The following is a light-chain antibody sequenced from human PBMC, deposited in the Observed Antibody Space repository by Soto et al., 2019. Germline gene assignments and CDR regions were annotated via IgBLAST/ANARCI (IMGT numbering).Light chain of an antibody. Sequence: DIVMTQSPLSLPVTPGGPASISSKPRPSLLHITGETFLFWYIQKPGQSPQLXIYEVSTRVSGVPDRFSGSGSGTEFTLEISRVETDDVAIYYCMQSTQLPPTFGQGTRLEIK. CDR2: EVS. V-gene: IGKV2D-29*02. CDR3: MQSTQLPPT. J-gene: IGKJ5*01. CDR1: PSLLHITGETF.